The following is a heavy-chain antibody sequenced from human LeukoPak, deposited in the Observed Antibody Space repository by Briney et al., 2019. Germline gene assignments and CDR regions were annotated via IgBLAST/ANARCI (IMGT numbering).Heavy chain of an antibody. J-gene: IGHJ5*02. CDR2: IYYSGST. CDR3: ARDGPFVVPAVS. CDR1: GGSISSYY. D-gene: IGHD2-2*01. Sequence: SETLSLTCTVSGGSISSYYWSWIRQPPGKGLEWIGYIYYSGSTNYNPSLKSRVTISVDTSKNQFSLKLSSVTAADTAVYYCARDGPFVVPAVSWGQGTLVTVSS. V-gene: IGHV4-59*12.